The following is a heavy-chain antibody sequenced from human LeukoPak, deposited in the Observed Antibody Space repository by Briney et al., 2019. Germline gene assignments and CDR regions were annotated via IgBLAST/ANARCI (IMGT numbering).Heavy chain of an antibody. CDR2: ISTYNGNT. CDR1: GYTFTIYG. V-gene: IGHV1-18*04. Sequence: ASVKVSCKGSGYTFTIYGISWVRQAPGQGLEWMGWISTYNGNTNYAQKFQGRVTMTTDTSTSTAYMELRSLRSDDTAFYYCARDREYFGSGSGMDVWGKGTTVTVSS. J-gene: IGHJ6*04. CDR3: ARDREYFGSGSGMDV. D-gene: IGHD3-10*01.